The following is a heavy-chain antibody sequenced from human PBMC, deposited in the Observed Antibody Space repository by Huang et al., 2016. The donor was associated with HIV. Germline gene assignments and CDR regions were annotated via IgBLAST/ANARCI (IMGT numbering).Heavy chain of an antibody. V-gene: IGHV5-51*01. CDR2: IYPGDSDT. D-gene: IGHD3-10*01. CDR1: GYRFRSNW. J-gene: IGHJ6*02. Sequence: EVQLVQSGAEVKKPGESLKISCKGSGYRFRSNWIGWVRQMPGKGLEWIGIIYPGDSDTSYSPSFQGQVTISADKSINTAYLQWSSLKASDTAMYYCARLIGSPSFYYGLDVWGQGTTVTVSS. CDR3: ARLIGSPSFYYGLDV.